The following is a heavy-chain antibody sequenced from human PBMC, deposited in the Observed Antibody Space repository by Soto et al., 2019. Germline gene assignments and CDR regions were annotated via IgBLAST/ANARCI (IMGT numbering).Heavy chain of an antibody. CDR1: GFTFSNYD. V-gene: IGHV3-23*01. J-gene: IGHJ4*02. Sequence: EVQLLESGGGLVQPGRSLRLSCAASGFTFSNYDMSWVRQAPGQGLEWVSAISGSGGTTYYADSVKGRFTISRDNSKNTLFLQMNSLRAEDAAVYYCAKFFVETGSNSGWPWSFHYWGQGTLVTVSS. D-gene: IGHD6-25*01. CDR2: ISGSGGTT. CDR3: AKFFVETGSNSGWPWSFHY.